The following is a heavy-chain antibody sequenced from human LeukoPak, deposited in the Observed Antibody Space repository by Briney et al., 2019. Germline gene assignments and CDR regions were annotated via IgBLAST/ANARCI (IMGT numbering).Heavy chain of an antibody. J-gene: IGHJ4*02. CDR3: ARLSTRLLDH. CDR1: AVTFNNYW. V-gene: IGHV5-51*01. D-gene: IGHD3-3*01. Sequence: GESLQISCKGSAVTFNNYWIGWVRQLPGKGLDWMGIIYPGDSETRYSPSFQGHVTMSVDKSINTAYLHWGSLKASDTAIYFCARLSTRLLDHWGQGTRVTVSS. CDR2: IYPGDSET.